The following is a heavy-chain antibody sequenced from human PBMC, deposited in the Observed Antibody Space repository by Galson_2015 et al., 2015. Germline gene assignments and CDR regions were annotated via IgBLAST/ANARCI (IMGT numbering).Heavy chain of an antibody. CDR1: GFTFSSYT. Sequence: SLRLSCAASGFTFSSYTMNWVRQAPGKGLEWVSAISSGSSFIYYTDSVKGRFTVYRDNANNSLYLQISSLRAEDTAVYFCARRSASPLDYLAQATLVTVSS. V-gene: IGHV3-21*01. J-gene: IGHJ4*02. CDR3: ARRSASPLDY. CDR2: ISSGSSFI.